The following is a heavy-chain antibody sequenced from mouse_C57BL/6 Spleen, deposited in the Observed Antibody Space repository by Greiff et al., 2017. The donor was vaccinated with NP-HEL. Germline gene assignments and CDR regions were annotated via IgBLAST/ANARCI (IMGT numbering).Heavy chain of an antibody. Sequence: EVQVVESGGGLVKPGGSLKLSCAASGFTFSSYTMSWVRQTPEKRLEWVATISGGGGNTYYPDSVKGRFTISRDNAKNTLYLQMSSLRSEDTALYYCARRPKLGYFDVWGTGTTVTVSS. CDR1: GFTFSSYT. V-gene: IGHV5-9*01. CDR3: ARRPKLGYFDV. D-gene: IGHD4-1*01. CDR2: ISGGGGNT. J-gene: IGHJ1*03.